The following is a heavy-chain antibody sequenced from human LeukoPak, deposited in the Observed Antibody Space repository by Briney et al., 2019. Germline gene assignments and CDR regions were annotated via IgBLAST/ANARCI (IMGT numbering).Heavy chain of an antibody. CDR2: FEPEDGET. CDR1: GYTLTELS. Sequence: ASVKVSCKVSGYTLTELSMHWVRQAPGKGLEWMGGFEPEDGETIYAQKFQGRVTMTEDTSTDTAYMELSSLRSEDTAVYYCATEVVLRRNDAFDIWGQGTMVTVSS. J-gene: IGHJ3*02. CDR3: ATEVVLRRNDAFDI. D-gene: IGHD2/OR15-2a*01. V-gene: IGHV1-24*01.